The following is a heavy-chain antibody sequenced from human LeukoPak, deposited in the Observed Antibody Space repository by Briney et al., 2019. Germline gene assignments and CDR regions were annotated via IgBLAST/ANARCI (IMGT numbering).Heavy chain of an antibody. CDR2: ISSDGSTT. CDR1: GFTFSGYW. D-gene: IGHD4-11*01. CDR3: ARRDYFDP. V-gene: IGHV3-74*01. Sequence: HPGGSLRLSCAASGFTFSGYWMHWIRQAPGKGLVWVSRISSDGSTTSYADSVKGRFTISRDSAKNTLYLQMNSLRAGDTAVYYCARRDYFDPWGQGTLVTVSS. J-gene: IGHJ5*02.